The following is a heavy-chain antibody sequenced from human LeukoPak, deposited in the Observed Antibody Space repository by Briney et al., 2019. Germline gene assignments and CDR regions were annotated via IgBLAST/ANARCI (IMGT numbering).Heavy chain of an antibody. CDR3: ASDSSGYYYRFDY. D-gene: IGHD3-22*01. V-gene: IGHV4-31*03. Sequence: SQTLSLTCTVSGGSISSGGYYWSWIRQHPGKGLEWIGYIYYSGSTYYNPSLKSRVTISVDTSKNQFSLKLSSVTAADTAVYYCASDSSGYYYRFDYWGQGTLVTVSS. CDR2: IYYSGST. J-gene: IGHJ4*02. CDR1: GGSISSGGYY.